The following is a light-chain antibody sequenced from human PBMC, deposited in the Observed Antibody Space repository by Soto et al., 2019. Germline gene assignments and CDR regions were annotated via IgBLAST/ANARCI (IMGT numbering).Light chain of an antibody. CDR3: QQYGSSPYT. Sequence: EIVLTQSPATLSLSPGERATLSCGASQSGSSSYLAWYQQKPGLAPRLLMYDASSRATGSPDRFSGSGSGTDFTLTISRLEPEDFAVYYCQQYGSSPYTFGQGTKLEIK. J-gene: IGKJ2*01. CDR1: QSGSSSY. CDR2: DAS. V-gene: IGKV3D-20*01.